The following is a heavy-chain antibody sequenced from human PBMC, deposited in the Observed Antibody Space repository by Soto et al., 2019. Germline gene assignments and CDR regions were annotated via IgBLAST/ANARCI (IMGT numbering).Heavy chain of an antibody. CDR1: GYTFTSRY. V-gene: IGHV1-46*01. CDR2: INPSGGST. J-gene: IGHJ4*02. CDR3: AWGGPVNSAWCPLGDY. Sequence: QVQLVQSGAEVKKPGASVKVSCKTSGYTFTSRYMHWVRQAPGQGLEWMGIINPSGGSTSYAQKFQGRVTMTRDTSTSTVYMELSSLRSEDTAVYYCAWGGPVNSAWCPLGDYWGQGTLVTVSS. D-gene: IGHD6-19*01.